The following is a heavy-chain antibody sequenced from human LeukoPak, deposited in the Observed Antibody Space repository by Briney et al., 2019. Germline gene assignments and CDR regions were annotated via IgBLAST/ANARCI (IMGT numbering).Heavy chain of an antibody. J-gene: IGHJ3*02. CDR2: IYTSGST. V-gene: IGHV4-4*07. CDR3: ARRPTYYYDTDAFDI. D-gene: IGHD3-22*01. Sequence: PSETLSLTCTVSGGSISSYYWSWIRQPAGKGLEWIGRIYTSGSTNYNPSLKSRVTMSVDTSKNQFSLKLISVTAADTAVDYCARRPTYYYDTDAFDIWGQGTMVTVSS. CDR1: GGSISSYY.